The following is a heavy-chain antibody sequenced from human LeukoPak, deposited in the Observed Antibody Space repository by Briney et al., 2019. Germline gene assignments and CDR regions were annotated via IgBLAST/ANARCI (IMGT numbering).Heavy chain of an antibody. Sequence: GGSLRLSCAASGFTFSSYAMSWVRQAPGKGLEWVSDISGSGGSTYYADSVKGRFTISRDNSKNTLYLQMNSLRAEDTAVYYCANQRLERRNYWGQGTLVTVSS. V-gene: IGHV3-23*01. D-gene: IGHD1-1*01. CDR3: ANQRLERRNY. J-gene: IGHJ4*02. CDR2: ISGSGGST. CDR1: GFTFSSYA.